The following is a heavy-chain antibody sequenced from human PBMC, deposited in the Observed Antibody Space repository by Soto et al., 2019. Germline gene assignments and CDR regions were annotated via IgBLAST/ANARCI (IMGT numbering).Heavy chain of an antibody. V-gene: IGHV3-21*01. CDR1: GFTSSSYS. D-gene: IGHD2-15*01. CDR3: ARGGAVVAATPVVYFDY. J-gene: IGHJ4*02. Sequence: PGGSLRLSCAASGFTSSSYSMNWVRQAPGKGLEWVSSISSSSSYIYYADSVKGRFTIPRDNAKNSLYLQMNSLRAEDTAVYYWARGGAVVAATPVVYFDYWGQGTLVTVS. CDR2: ISSSSSYI.